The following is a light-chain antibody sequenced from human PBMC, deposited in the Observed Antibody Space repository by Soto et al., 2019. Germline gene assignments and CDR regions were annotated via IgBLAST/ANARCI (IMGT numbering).Light chain of an antibody. CDR3: QQYGSSAPIT. V-gene: IGKV3-20*01. CDR2: GAS. J-gene: IGKJ5*01. Sequence: IVLTQSPCTLSLSQLESATHYCRASQSVTKNNLNWYQQKPGQAPRLLIYGASIRATGIPDRFSGSGSETDFTLTISRLEPEDFALYYCQQYGSSAPITFGQATRLEIK. CDR1: QSVTKNN.